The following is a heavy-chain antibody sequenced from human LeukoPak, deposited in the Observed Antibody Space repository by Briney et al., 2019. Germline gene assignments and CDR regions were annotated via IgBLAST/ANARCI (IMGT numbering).Heavy chain of an antibody. V-gene: IGHV3-74*01. D-gene: IGHD3-3*01. Sequence: GGSLRLSCAVSGFTFSSYWMHWVRQAPGKGLVWVSRINSDGNSTSYADSVKGRFTISRDNAKNTLYLQMNSLRAEDTAVYYCARDYEHSTLFWSGYGSYWFDPWGQGTLVTVSS. CDR2: INSDGNST. J-gene: IGHJ5*02. CDR3: ARDYEHSTLFWSGYGSYWFDP. CDR1: GFTFSSYW.